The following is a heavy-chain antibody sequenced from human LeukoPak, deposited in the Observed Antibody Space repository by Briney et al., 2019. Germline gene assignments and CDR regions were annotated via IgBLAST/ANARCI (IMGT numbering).Heavy chain of an antibody. J-gene: IGHJ4*02. Sequence: SETLSLTCTVSGGSITNANYYWGWIRQPPGKGLEWIGNIYYSGSTYYNPSLKSRVTLSVDTSKNQFSLKLTSVTAADTAVYYCARDRHYDTSGADYWGQGTLVTVSS. CDR3: ARDRHYDTSGADY. D-gene: IGHD3-22*01. CDR1: GGSITNANYY. V-gene: IGHV4-39*07. CDR2: IYYSGST.